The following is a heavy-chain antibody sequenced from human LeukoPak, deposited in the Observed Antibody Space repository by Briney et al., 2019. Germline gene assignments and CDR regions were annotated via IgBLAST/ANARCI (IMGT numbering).Heavy chain of an antibody. CDR2: INPNSGGT. D-gene: IGHD1-26*01. Sequence: ASVKVSCKASGYTFTGYYMHWVRQAPGQGLEWMGWINPNSGGTNYAQKFQGRVTMTRDTSISTAYMELSRLRSDDTAVYYCARRAGSLGSTGDYWGQGTLVTVSS. CDR1: GYTFTGYY. J-gene: IGHJ4*02. CDR3: ARRAGSLGSTGDY. V-gene: IGHV1-2*02.